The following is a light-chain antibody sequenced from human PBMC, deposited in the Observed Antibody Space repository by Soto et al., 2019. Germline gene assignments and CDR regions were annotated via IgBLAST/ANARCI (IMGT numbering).Light chain of an antibody. J-gene: IGKJ1*01. Sequence: DIVMTQSPATLSVSPGDRAILSCRASEFIGDNLAWYQQKSGQSPRLLIYGASTRATAIPARFSGTRSGTEFTLTISGLQFEDVAIYYCQQYNNWPPWTFGQGTRVGIK. V-gene: IGKV3-15*01. CDR3: QQYNNWPPWT. CDR1: EFIGDN. CDR2: GAS.